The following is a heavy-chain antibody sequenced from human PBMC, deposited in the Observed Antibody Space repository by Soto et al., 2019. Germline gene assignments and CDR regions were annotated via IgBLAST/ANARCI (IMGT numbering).Heavy chain of an antibody. D-gene: IGHD7-27*01. CDR1: GYTFTGYY. CDR2: INPNSGGT. J-gene: IGHJ4*02. CDR3: ARGPLGIQLPYYFDY. Sequence: ASVKVSCKASGYTFTGYYMHWVRQAPGQGLEWMGWINPNSGGTNYAQKFQGWVTMTRDTSISTAYMELSRLRSDDTAVYYCARGPLGIQLPYYFDYWGQGTLVTVSS. V-gene: IGHV1-2*04.